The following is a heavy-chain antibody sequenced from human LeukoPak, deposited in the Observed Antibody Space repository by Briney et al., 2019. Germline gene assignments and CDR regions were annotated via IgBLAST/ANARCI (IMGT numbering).Heavy chain of an antibody. V-gene: IGHV4-31*03. CDR2: IYYSGST. CDR1: GGSISSGGYY. D-gene: IGHD2-21*02. Sequence: SETLSLTCTVSGGSISSGGYYWSWIRQHPGKGLEWIGYIYYSGSTYYNPSLKSRLTISVDTSKNQFSLKLSSVTAADTAVYYCARTYMTSARFDPWGQGTLVTASS. J-gene: IGHJ5*02. CDR3: ARTYMTSARFDP.